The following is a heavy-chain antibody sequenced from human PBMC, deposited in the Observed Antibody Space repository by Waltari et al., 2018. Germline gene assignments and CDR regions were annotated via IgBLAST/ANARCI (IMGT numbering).Heavy chain of an antibody. CDR2: IYYSGST. Sequence: QLQLQESGPGLVKPSETLSLTCTVSGGSISSSSYYWGWIRQPPGKGLEWIGSIYYSGSTYSNPSLKSRVTISVDTSKNQFSLKLSSVTAADTAVYYCAREGTGRTGWFDPWGQGTLVTVSS. V-gene: IGHV4-39*07. CDR3: AREGTGRTGWFDP. CDR1: GGSISSSSYY. D-gene: IGHD1-1*01. J-gene: IGHJ5*02.